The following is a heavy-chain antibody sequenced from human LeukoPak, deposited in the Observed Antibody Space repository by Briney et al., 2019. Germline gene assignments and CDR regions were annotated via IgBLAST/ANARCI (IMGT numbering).Heavy chain of an antibody. CDR1: GFTFSSYA. D-gene: IGHD3-16*01. Sequence: GGSLRLSCAASGFTFSSYAMTWVRQVPGKGLECVSVITGSGGSTYYADSAKGRFTFSRDNSKNTVYLQMNSLRAEDTAVYYCAKDLVYTPHYMDVWGKGTTVTVSS. V-gene: IGHV3-23*01. J-gene: IGHJ6*03. CDR2: ITGSGGST. CDR3: AKDLVYTPHYMDV.